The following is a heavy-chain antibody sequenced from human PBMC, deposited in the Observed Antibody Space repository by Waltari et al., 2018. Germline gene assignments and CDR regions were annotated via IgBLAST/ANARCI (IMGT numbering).Heavy chain of an antibody. Sequence: EVQLLESGGGLVQPGGSLRLSCAASGFTFSSYAMSWVRQAPGKGVEGVSDMSGRGGSTYYADSVKGRFTISRDNAKNTLYLQMNSLRAEDTAVYYCAKEGILEWLPYFDYWGQGTLVTVSS. CDR3: AKEGILEWLPYFDY. J-gene: IGHJ4*02. D-gene: IGHD3-3*01. CDR2: MSGRGGST. V-gene: IGHV3-23*01. CDR1: GFTFSSYA.